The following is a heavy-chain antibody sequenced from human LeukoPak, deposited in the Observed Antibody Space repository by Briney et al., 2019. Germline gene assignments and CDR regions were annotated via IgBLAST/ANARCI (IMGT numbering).Heavy chain of an antibody. CDR3: ARENAPYYYDSSGYYMGGAFDI. V-gene: IGHV1-69*13. CDR2: IIPIFGTA. CDR1: GGTFSSYA. Sequence: GASVKVSCKASGGTFSSYAISWVRQAPGQGLEWMGGIIPIFGTANYAQKFQGRVAITADESTSTAYMELSSLRSEDTAVYYCARENAPYYYDSSGYYMGGAFDIWGQGTMVTVSS. D-gene: IGHD3-22*01. J-gene: IGHJ3*02.